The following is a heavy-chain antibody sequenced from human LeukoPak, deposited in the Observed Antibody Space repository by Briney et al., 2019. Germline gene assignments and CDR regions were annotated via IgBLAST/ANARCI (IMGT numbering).Heavy chain of an antibody. Sequence: ASVKVSCKASGYTFTSYGISWVRQAPGQGLEWMGWISTYSGNTNYAQKFQGRVTMTTDTSTRTAYMELRSLRSDDTAVYYCARGVYYDRSGYYNMDVWGQGTTVTVSS. V-gene: IGHV1-18*01. CDR3: ARGVYYDRSGYYNMDV. D-gene: IGHD3-22*01. CDR1: GYTFTSYG. J-gene: IGHJ6*02. CDR2: ISTYSGNT.